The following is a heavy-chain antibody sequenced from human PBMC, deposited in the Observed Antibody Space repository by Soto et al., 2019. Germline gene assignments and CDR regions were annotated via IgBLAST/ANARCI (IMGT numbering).Heavy chain of an antibody. Sequence: GAPVKVSCKTSGFTLPNSALQWVRQAPGQRLGWMGWIVRGSDYTGYAQKFQGRVTMTRNTSISTAYMELSSLRSEDTAVYYCARGRKWIPNAFDIWGQGTMVTVSS. CDR2: IVRGSDYT. CDR3: ARGRKWIPNAFDI. CDR1: GFTLPNSA. J-gene: IGHJ3*02. V-gene: IGHV1-58*01. D-gene: IGHD2-2*03.